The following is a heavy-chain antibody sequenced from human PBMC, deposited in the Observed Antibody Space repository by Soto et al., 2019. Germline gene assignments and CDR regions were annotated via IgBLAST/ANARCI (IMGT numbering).Heavy chain of an antibody. CDR1: GFTFSSYG. CDR2: IWYDGSNK. V-gene: IGHV3-33*01. Sequence: GGSLRLSCAAFGFTFSSYGMHWVRQDTGKGLEWVAVIWYDGSNKYYADSVKGRFTVSRDNSKNTLYLQMNSLRAEDTAVYYCARDPNNYDTGLYYMEVWGKGTTVTVSS. CDR3: ARDPNNYDTGLYYMEV. J-gene: IGHJ6*03. D-gene: IGHD3-9*01.